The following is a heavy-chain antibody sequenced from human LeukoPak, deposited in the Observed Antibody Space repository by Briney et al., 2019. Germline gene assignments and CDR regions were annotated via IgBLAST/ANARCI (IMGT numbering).Heavy chain of an antibody. D-gene: IGHD2-15*01. V-gene: IGHV4-61*08. Sequence: PSQTLSLTCTLSGGSLSSGDYYCGWIRQPPGKGLEWIGFIYYSGSTNYNPSLKSRVTISVDTSKNQFSLKLSSVTAADTAVYYCARYCSGGSCAYYYGMDVWGQGTTVTVSS. CDR2: IYYSGST. CDR3: ARYCSGGSCAYYYGMDV. CDR1: GGSLSSGDYY. J-gene: IGHJ6*02.